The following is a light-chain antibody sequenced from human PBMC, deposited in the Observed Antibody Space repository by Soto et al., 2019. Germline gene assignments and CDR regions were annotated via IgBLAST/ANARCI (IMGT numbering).Light chain of an antibody. CDR2: EVS. Sequence: QSVLTQPASVSVSPGQSITISCTGTHNDVGAHNLVSWYQHHPGKAPSLIISEVSNRPSGVSNRFSASKSGNTASLTISGLQAVDEADYDCSAYTLSTTLIFGRGAKLTVL. CDR3: SAYTLSTTLI. V-gene: IGLV2-14*01. CDR1: HNDVGAHNL. J-gene: IGLJ2*01.